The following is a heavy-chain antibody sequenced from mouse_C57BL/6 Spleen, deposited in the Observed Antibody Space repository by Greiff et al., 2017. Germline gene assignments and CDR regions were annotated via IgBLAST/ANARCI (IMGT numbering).Heavy chain of an antibody. Sequence: QVQLQQPGAELVRPGSSVKLSCKASGYTFTSYWMDWVKQRPGQGLEWIGNIYTSDSATHYNQKFKDKATLTVDKSSSTAYMQLSSLTSDDSAVYYCATLWWAYWGQGTLVTVSA. D-gene: IGHD1-1*02. CDR1: GYTFTSYW. V-gene: IGHV1-61*01. CDR3: ATLWWAY. J-gene: IGHJ3*01. CDR2: IYTSDSAT.